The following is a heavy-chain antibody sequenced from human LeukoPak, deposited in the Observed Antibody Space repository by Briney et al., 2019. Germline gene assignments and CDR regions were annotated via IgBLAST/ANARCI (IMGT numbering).Heavy chain of an antibody. Sequence: SETLSLTCAVYGGSFSGYYWSWIRQPPGEGLEWIGEINHSGSTNYNPSLKSRVTISVDTSKNQFSLKLSSVTAADTAVYYCARQGYGYDYWGQGTLVTVSS. V-gene: IGHV4-34*01. D-gene: IGHD4-17*01. CDR1: GGSFSGYY. CDR2: INHSGST. J-gene: IGHJ4*02. CDR3: ARQGYGYDY.